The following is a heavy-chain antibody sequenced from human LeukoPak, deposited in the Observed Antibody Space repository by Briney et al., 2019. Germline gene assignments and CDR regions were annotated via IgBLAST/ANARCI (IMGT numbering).Heavy chain of an antibody. CDR3: ARDFWSASGSGPFDY. J-gene: IGHJ4*02. Sequence: GGSLRLSCAASGFTFSSYWMHWVRHAPGKGLVWVSRINSDGSSSSYADSVKGRFTISRDNAKNTLYLQMNSLRAEDTAVYYCARDFWSASGSGPFDYWGQGTLVTVSS. CDR1: GFTFSSYW. D-gene: IGHD3-10*01. CDR2: INSDGSSS. V-gene: IGHV3-74*01.